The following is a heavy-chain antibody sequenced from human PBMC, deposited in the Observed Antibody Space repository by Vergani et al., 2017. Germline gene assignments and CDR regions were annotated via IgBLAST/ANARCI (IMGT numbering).Heavy chain of an antibody. Sequence: QVQLVQSGAEVKKPGASVKVSCKVSGYTLTELSMHWVRQAPGKGLEWMGGFDPEDGETIYAQQFQGRVTMTEDTSTDTAYMELSSLRSEDTAVYYCATDRYLMVRGGNYYYYGMDVWGQGTTVTVSS. V-gene: IGHV1-24*01. CDR1: GYTLTELS. D-gene: IGHD3-10*01. CDR2: FDPEDGET. CDR3: ATDRYLMVRGGNYYYYGMDV. J-gene: IGHJ6*02.